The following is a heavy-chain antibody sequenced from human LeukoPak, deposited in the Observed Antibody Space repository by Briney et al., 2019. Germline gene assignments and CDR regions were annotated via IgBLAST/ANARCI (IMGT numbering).Heavy chain of an antibody. Sequence: SETLSLTCAVYGGSFSGYYWSWIRQPPGKGLERIGEINHSGSTNNNPSLKSRVTIPVDTSKNQFSLKLSSVTAADTAVYYCARERGRSSSGTQSHYFDYWGQGTLVTVSS. D-gene: IGHD6-6*01. CDR3: ARERGRSSSGTQSHYFDY. J-gene: IGHJ4*02. V-gene: IGHV4-34*01. CDR1: GGSFSGYY. CDR2: INHSGST.